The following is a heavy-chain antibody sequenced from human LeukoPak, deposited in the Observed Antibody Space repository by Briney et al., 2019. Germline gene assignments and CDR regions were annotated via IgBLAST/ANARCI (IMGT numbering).Heavy chain of an antibody. V-gene: IGHV4-61*08. CDR2: IYYSGST. CDR1: GGSISSGGYY. D-gene: IGHD6-19*01. CDR3: ATSHSGWYHH. Sequence: SETLSLTCTVSGGSISSGGYYWSWIRQPPGKGLEWIGYIYYSGSTDYSPSLKSRLTISLDTTKNQFSLKLSSVTAADTAIYYCATSHSGWYHHWGQGTLVTVSS. J-gene: IGHJ5*02.